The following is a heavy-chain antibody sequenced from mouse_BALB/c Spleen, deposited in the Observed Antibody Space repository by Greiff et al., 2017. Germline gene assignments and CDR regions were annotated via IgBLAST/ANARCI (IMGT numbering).Heavy chain of an antibody. V-gene: IGHV1S127*01. CDR3: TRGGLLGGAMDY. D-gene: IGHD3-3*01. CDR1: GYSFTSYW. J-gene: IGHJ4*01. Sequence: VKLQESGPQLVRPGASVKISCKASGYSFTSYWMHWVKQRPGQGLEWIGMIDPSDSETRLNQKFKDKATLTVDKSSSTAYMQLSSPTSEDSAVYYCTRGGLLGGAMDYWGQGTSVTVSS. CDR2: IDPSDSET.